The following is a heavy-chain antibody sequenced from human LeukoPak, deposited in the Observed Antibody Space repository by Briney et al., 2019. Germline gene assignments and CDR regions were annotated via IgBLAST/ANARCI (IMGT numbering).Heavy chain of an antibody. Sequence: SETLSLTCAVYGGSFSGYYWSWIRQPPGKGLEWVGEINHSGSTNYNPSLKSRVTISVDTSKNQFSLKLSSMTAADTAVYYCARGLSSGYYRYCYYYMDVWGKGTTVTVSS. CDR3: ARGLSSGYYRYCYYYMDV. CDR2: INHSGST. V-gene: IGHV4-34*01. CDR1: GGSFSGYY. D-gene: IGHD3-22*01. J-gene: IGHJ6*03.